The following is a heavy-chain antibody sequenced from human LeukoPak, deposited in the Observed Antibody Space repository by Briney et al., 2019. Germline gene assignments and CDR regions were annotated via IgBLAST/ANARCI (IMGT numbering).Heavy chain of an antibody. CDR1: GFTFSSYA. CDR3: AKDEGDIVVVVAASPFDY. Sequence: GGSLRLSCAASGFTFSSYAMSWVRQAPGKGLEWVSAISGSGGSTYYADSVKGRFTISRDNSKNTLYLQMNSLKAEDTAVYYCAKDEGDIVVVVAASPFDYWGQGTLVTVSS. D-gene: IGHD2-15*01. V-gene: IGHV3-23*01. J-gene: IGHJ4*02. CDR2: ISGSGGST.